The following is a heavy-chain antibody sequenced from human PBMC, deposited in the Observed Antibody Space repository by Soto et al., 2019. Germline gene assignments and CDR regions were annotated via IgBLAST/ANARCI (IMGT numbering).Heavy chain of an antibody. CDR2: IDPSDSYT. CDR3: AKYGDYDFDY. Sequence: LGESLKISCKGSGYSFTSYWISWVRQMPGKGLEWMGRIDPSDSYTNYSPSFQGHVTISADKSISTAYLQWSSLKASDTAMYYCAKYGDYDFDYWGQGILVTVSS. D-gene: IGHD4-17*01. CDR1: GYSFTSYW. J-gene: IGHJ4*02. V-gene: IGHV5-10-1*01.